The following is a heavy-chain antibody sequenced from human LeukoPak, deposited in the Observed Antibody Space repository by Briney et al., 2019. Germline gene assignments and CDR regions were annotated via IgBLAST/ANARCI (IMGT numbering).Heavy chain of an antibody. J-gene: IGHJ4*02. CDR2: ISSSSSTI. CDR1: GFTFSSYN. CDR3: ARMLICYGDPGG. D-gene: IGHD4-17*01. V-gene: IGHV3-48*04. Sequence: PGGSLRLSCAASGFTFSSYNMNWVRQAPGKGLEWISYISSSSSTIYYADSVKGRFTISRDNAKNLLYLQMNSLRAEDTAVYYCARMLICYGDPGGWGQGTLVIVSS.